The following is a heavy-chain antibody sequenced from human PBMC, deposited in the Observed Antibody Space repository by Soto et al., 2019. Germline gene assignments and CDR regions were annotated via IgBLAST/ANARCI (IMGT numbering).Heavy chain of an antibody. D-gene: IGHD2-2*01. CDR2: IIPIFGTA. CDR3: ARHVPAAGCYYGRDV. CDR1: GGTFSSYA. V-gene: IGHV1-69*12. J-gene: IGHJ6*02. Sequence: QVQLVQSGAEVKKPGSSVKVSCKASGGTFSSYAISWVRQAPGQGLEWMGGIIPIFGTANYAQQFQGRVTITADESTSTASGELSSLRSEDTAVYYCARHVPAAGCYYGRDVWGQGTTVTVSS.